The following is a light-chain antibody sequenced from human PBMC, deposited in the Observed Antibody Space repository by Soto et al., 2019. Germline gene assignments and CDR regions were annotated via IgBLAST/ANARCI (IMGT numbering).Light chain of an antibody. V-gene: IGKV3-20*01. Sequence: ELVLTQAPGTLSLSPGERATLSCRASQSLSSRNLAWYQQKPGQAPRLLIYGVTSRATGIPDRCSGSGSGTDFTLTSSRLEPEDFAVYYWQQYDSSPRTFGQGTKVDIK. CDR3: QQYDSSPRT. CDR1: QSLSSRN. J-gene: IGKJ1*01. CDR2: GVT.